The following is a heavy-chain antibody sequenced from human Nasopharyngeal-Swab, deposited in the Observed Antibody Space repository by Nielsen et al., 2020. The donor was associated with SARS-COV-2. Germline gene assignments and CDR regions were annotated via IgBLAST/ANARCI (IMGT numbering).Heavy chain of an antibody. Sequence: GESLKISCAASGFTFSSYSMNWVRQAPGKGQEWVSFISSSGSHKYYADSMKGRFTISRDNAKSSLYLQLSSLRAEDTAVYYCARVEEYYYGSGGLSDNWGQGTLVTVSS. D-gene: IGHD3-10*01. V-gene: IGHV3-21*01. CDR3: ARVEEYYYGSGGLSDN. CDR2: ISSSGSHK. CDR1: GFTFSSYS. J-gene: IGHJ4*02.